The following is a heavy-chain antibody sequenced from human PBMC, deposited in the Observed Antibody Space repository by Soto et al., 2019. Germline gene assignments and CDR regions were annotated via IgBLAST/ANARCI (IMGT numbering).Heavy chain of an antibody. Sequence: SETLSLTCAVYGGSFSGYYWSWIRQPPGKGLEWIGEINHSGSTNYNPSLKSRVTISVDTSKNQFSLKLSSVTAADTAVYYCARAMIVLVMPGWGYYYYGMDGWGQGTTVTVSS. D-gene: IGHD3-22*01. CDR2: INHSGST. CDR1: GGSFSGYY. V-gene: IGHV4-34*01. J-gene: IGHJ6*02. CDR3: ARAMIVLVMPGWGYYYYGMDG.